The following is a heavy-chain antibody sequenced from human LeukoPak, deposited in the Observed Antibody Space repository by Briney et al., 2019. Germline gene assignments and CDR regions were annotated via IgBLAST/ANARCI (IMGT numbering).Heavy chain of an antibody. Sequence: ASVRVSCKTAGYALIDDYMHWVRQAPGQDPEYMGWINTKNGVTKYTQKFQGRVTMTRVTSVNTVYMELSNLRSDDTAMYYCARGIRVRQPALARHWFDLSGQGDLVTVSS. D-gene: IGHD1-14*01. CDR3: ARGIRVRQPALARHWFDL. CDR1: GYALIDDY. J-gene: IGHJ5*02. CDR2: INTKNGVT. V-gene: IGHV1-2*02.